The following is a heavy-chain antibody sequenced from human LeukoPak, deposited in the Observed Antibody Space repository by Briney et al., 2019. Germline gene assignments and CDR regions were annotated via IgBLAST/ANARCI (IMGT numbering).Heavy chain of an antibody. D-gene: IGHD6-13*01. CDR3: ARDLMGIAYRGAFYY. Sequence: GGSLRLSCAASGFTVSSNYMSWVRQAPGKGLEWVSSISSSSSYLFYADSVKGRFTISRDNAKNSLYLQMNSLRAEDTAVYYCARDLMGIAYRGAFYYWGQGTLVTVSS. CDR2: ISSSSSYL. CDR1: GFTVSSNY. J-gene: IGHJ4*02. V-gene: IGHV3-21*04.